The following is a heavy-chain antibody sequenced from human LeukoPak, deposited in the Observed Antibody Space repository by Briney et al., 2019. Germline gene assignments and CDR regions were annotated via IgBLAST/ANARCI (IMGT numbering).Heavy chain of an antibody. Sequence: GGSLRLPCAASGFTFSSYAMSWVRQAPGKGLEWVSAISGSGVGTYYTNSVQGRFTISRDNSKNTLYLQMNSLRAEDTALYYCAKDGTFGGGWFDYWGQGALVTVSS. CDR1: GFTFSSYA. V-gene: IGHV3-23*01. CDR3: AKDGTFGGGWFDY. CDR2: ISGSGVGT. J-gene: IGHJ4*02. D-gene: IGHD6-19*01.